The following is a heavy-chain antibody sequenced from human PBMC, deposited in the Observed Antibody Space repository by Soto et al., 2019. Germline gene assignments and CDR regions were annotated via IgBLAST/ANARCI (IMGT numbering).Heavy chain of an antibody. CDR2: INAGNGNT. CDR1: GYTFTSYA. Sequence: ASVKVSCKASGYTFTSYAMHWVRQAPGQRLEWMRWINAGNGNTKYSQKFQGRVTITRDTSTSTAYMELSSLRSEDTAVYYCARATFATIFGVVTRAYYFDYWGQGTLVTVSS. D-gene: IGHD3-3*01. CDR3: ARATFATIFGVVTRAYYFDY. V-gene: IGHV1-3*01. J-gene: IGHJ4*02.